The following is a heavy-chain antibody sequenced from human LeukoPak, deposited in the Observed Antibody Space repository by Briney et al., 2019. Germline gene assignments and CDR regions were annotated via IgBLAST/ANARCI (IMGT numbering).Heavy chain of an antibody. CDR3: ATLLYSSSWYMSQGYYYYMDV. D-gene: IGHD6-13*01. Sequence: ASVKVSCKASGGTFSSYAISWVRQAPGQGLEWMGGIIPIFGTANYAQKFQGRVTITTDESTSTAYMELSSLRSEDTAVYYCATLLYSSSWYMSQGYYYYMDVWGKGTTVTVSS. CDR1: GGTFSSYA. CDR2: IIPIFGTA. J-gene: IGHJ6*03. V-gene: IGHV1-69*05.